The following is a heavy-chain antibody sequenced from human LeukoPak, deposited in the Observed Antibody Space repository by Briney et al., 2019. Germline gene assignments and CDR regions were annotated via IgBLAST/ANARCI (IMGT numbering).Heavy chain of an antibody. CDR2: INPNSGGT. J-gene: IGHJ4*02. D-gene: IGHD5-12*01. Sequence: ASVKVSCKASGYTFTGYYMHWVRQAPGQGLEWMGWINPNSGGTNYAQKFQGRVTMTRDASISTAYMELSRLRSVDTAVYYCARERDIVATITGPGYWGQGTLVTVSS. V-gene: IGHV1-2*02. CDR3: ARERDIVATITGPGY. CDR1: GYTFTGYY.